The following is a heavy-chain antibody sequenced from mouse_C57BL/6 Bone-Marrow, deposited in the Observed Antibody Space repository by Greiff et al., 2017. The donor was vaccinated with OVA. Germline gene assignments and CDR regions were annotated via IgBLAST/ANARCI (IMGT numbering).Heavy chain of an antibody. CDR3: ARLYYDYDAAMDY. V-gene: IGHV3-6*01. CDR2: ISYDGSN. Sequence: EVKLMESGPGLVKPSQSLSLTCSVTGYSITSGHYWNWIRQFPGNKLEWMGYISYDGSNNYNPSLKNRISITRDTTMNQFFLKLNSVTTEDTATYDCARLYYDYDAAMDYWGQGTSVIVSS. J-gene: IGHJ4*01. D-gene: IGHD2-4*01. CDR1: GYSITSGHY.